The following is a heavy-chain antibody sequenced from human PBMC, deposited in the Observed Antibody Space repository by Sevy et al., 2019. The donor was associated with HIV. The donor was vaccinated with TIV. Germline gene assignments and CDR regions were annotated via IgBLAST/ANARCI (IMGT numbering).Heavy chain of an antibody. J-gene: IGHJ4*02. Sequence: KQSQTLSLTCAISGDSVSTNSAAWNWIRQSPSRGLEWLGRTKYRSKWYNDYATSVKSRITINPDTTKNQFSLQLNSVNPEDTAVYYCARESIAAATFPPYFDFWGQGTLVTVSS. CDR2: TKYRSKWYN. V-gene: IGHV6-1*01. CDR3: ARESIAAATFPPYFDF. CDR1: GDSVSTNSAA. D-gene: IGHD6-25*01.